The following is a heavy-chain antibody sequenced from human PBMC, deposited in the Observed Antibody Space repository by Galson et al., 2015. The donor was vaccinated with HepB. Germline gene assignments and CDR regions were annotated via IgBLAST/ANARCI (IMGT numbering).Heavy chain of an antibody. CDR3: ARQPIVGATRLDY. CDR2: IIPILGIA. J-gene: IGHJ4*02. V-gene: IGHV1-69*02. Sequence: SVKVSCKASGYIFSGYYIHWVRQAPGQGLEWMGRIIPILGIANYAQKFQGRVTITADKSTSTAYMELSSLRSEDTAVYYCARQPIVGATRLDYWGQGTLVTVSS. D-gene: IGHD1-26*01. CDR1: GYIFSGYY.